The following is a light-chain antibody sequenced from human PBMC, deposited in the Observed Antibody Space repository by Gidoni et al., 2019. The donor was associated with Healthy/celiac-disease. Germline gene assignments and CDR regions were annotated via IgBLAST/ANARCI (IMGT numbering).Light chain of an antibody. CDR3: QQSYSTLWT. V-gene: IGKV1-39*01. CDR2: GAS. Sequence: DIQMTQSPSSLSASVGDRVTITCRASQSISRNLNWYHQRPGKAPKLLIYGASSLQSGLPSRFTGSGSGTDFTLTIISLQPEDFGTYYCQQSYSTLWTFGQGTKVEIK. CDR1: QSISRN. J-gene: IGKJ1*01.